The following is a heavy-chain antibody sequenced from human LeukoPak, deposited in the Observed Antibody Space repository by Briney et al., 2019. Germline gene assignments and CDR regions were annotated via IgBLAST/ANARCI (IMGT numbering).Heavy chain of an antibody. J-gene: IGHJ4*02. D-gene: IGHD6-19*01. CDR1: GGSISSGPYY. CDR2: INHSGST. Sequence: KASETLSLTCTVSGGSISSGPYYWSWIRQPPGKGLEWIGEINHSGSTNYNPSLKSRVTISVDTSKNQFSLKLSSVTAADTAVYYCARGLARSSKWLVRKPPAGYYFDYWGQGTLVTVSS. CDR3: ARGLARSSKWLVRKPPAGYYFDY. V-gene: IGHV4-39*07.